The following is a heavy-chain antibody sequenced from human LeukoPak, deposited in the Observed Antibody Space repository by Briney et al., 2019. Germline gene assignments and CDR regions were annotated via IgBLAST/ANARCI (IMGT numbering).Heavy chain of an antibody. CDR1: GYTFTSFD. J-gene: IGHJ3*02. V-gene: IGHV1-8*01. Sequence: ASVKVSCEASGYTFTSFDINWVRQATGQGLEWMGWMNPNSGNTGYAQNFQGRVTMTRNNSISTAYMEVSSLRSEDTAVYYCARGLAEWEQNDAFDIWGQGTMVTVSS. D-gene: IGHD1-26*01. CDR3: ARGLAEWEQNDAFDI. CDR2: MNPNSGNT.